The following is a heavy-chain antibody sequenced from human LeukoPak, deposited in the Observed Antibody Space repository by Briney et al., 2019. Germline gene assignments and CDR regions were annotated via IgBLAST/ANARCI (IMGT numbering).Heavy chain of an antibody. Sequence: PSETLSLTCTVSGGSIYGYYWSSIRQPPGKGLEWIGDIYFSGSTNYNPSLKSRVTISVATSKNQFSLQLSSVTAADTAVYYCARGEALRQNYGMDVWGQGTTVTVSS. D-gene: IGHD2/OR15-2a*01. J-gene: IGHJ6*02. V-gene: IGHV4-59*01. CDR2: IYFSGST. CDR1: GGSIYGYY. CDR3: ARGEALRQNYGMDV.